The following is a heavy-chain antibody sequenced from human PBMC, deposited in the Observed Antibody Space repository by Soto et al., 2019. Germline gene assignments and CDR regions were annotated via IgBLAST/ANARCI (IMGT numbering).Heavy chain of an antibody. J-gene: IGHJ6*02. CDR2: ISAYNGYT. V-gene: IGHV1-18*01. CDR1: GYTFTSYG. CDR3: ERDLEVGSSGWYWVSSYYYYYGMDV. Sequence: QVQLVQSGAEVKKPGASVKVSCKASGYTFTSYGISWVRQAPGQGLEWMGWISAYNGYTNYAQKFQGRVTMTTDTSTSTAYMERRSLRSDDTAVYYCERDLEVGSSGWYWVSSYYYYYGMDVWGQGTTVTVSS. D-gene: IGHD6-19*01.